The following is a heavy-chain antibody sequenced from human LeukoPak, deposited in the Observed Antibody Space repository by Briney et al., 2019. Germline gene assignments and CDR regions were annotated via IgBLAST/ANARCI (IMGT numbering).Heavy chain of an antibody. J-gene: IGHJ5*02. D-gene: IGHD2-21*02. V-gene: IGHV1-18*04. CDR2: ISAYNGNT. Sequence: ASVKVSCKASGYTFTSYGISWVRQAPGQGLEWMGWISAYNGNTNYAQKLQGRVTTTTDTSTSTAYMELRSLRSDDTAVYYCARDPRLAYCGGDCYSWFDPWGQGTLVTVSS. CDR1: GYTFTSYG. CDR3: ARDPRLAYCGGDCYSWFDP.